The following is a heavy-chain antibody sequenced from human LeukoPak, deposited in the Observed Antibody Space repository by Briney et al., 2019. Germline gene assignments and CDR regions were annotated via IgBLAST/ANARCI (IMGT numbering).Heavy chain of an antibody. Sequence: GESLKISCKGSGYSFTSYWIGWVRPMPGKGLEWTGIIYPGDSDTRYSPSFQGQVTISADKSISTAYLQWSSLKASDTAMYYCATVYYYDSSGYQIIFDYWGQGTLVTVSS. CDR2: IYPGDSDT. CDR1: GYSFTSYW. J-gene: IGHJ4*02. CDR3: ATVYYYDSSGYQIIFDY. D-gene: IGHD3-22*01. V-gene: IGHV5-51*01.